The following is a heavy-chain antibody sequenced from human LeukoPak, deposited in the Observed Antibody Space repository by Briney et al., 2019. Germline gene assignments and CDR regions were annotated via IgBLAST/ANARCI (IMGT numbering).Heavy chain of an antibody. CDR2: IYYSGST. CDR1: GGPINSYY. J-gene: IGHJ4*02. Sequence: SETLSLTCTVSGGPINSYYWTWIRQPPGKGLEWVAYIYYSGSTKYHPSLKSRVNTSLDTSKNQFSLNLTSVTAADTAVYYCARGWMVRGAPYFDYWGQGTLVTVSS. V-gene: IGHV4-59*08. CDR3: ARGWMVRGAPYFDY. D-gene: IGHD3-10*01.